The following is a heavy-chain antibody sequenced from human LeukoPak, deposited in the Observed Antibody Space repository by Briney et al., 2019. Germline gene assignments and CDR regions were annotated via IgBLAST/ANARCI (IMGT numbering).Heavy chain of an antibody. CDR3: ARDSDGYMDV. J-gene: IGHJ6*03. Sequence: GGSLRLSCAASGFTFSNYEMNWVRQAPGKGLEWLSYISSSGRSIYYAGSVKGRFTISRDNAKNSLSLQMNSLRAEDTAVYYCARDSDGYMDVWGKGTTVTVSS. CDR2: ISSSGRSI. CDR1: GFTFSNYE. V-gene: IGHV3-48*03.